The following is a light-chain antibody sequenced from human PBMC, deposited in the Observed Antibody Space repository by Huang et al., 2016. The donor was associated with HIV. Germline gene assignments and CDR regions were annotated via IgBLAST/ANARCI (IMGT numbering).Light chain of an antibody. CDR3: QQYNNWPGT. Sequence: EIVMTQSPATLSVSPGERATLSCRASQGVSSNLAWYQQKPGQAPRLRIYGAYTKATGIPARFSGSGSGTEFTLTISSLQSEDFAVYYCQQYNNWPGTFGPGTKVDIK. J-gene: IGKJ3*01. V-gene: IGKV3-15*01. CDR1: QGVSSN. CDR2: GAY.